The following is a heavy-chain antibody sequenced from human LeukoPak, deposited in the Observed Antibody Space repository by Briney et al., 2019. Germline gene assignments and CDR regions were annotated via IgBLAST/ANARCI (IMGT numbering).Heavy chain of an antibody. CDR1: GGSISSGSYY. J-gene: IGHJ4*02. V-gene: IGHV4-61*02. CDR2: IYTSGST. D-gene: IGHD5-24*01. Sequence: SQTLSLTCTVSGGSISSGSYYWRWIRQPAGKGLEWIGRIYTSGSTNYNPSLKSRFTISVDTSKNQFSLKLSSVTAADTAVYYCARGDSRDGLKYWGQGTLVTVSS. CDR3: ARGDSRDGLKY.